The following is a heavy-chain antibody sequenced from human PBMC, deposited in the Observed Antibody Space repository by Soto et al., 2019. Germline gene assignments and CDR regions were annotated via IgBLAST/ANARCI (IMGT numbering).Heavy chain of an antibody. CDR3: ARDYCSGNTCSAFDY. V-gene: IGHV5-51*01. D-gene: IGHD2-15*01. J-gene: IGHJ5*01. Sequence: GESLKISWKSSGYSFLNYWIGWVRQMPGKGLEWMGIIYPGDSDTRYSPAFEGRVTISADKSINTAYLQWSSLKASDPPLYYCARDYCSGNTCSAFDYWGHGTQVTVSS. CDR2: IYPGDSDT. CDR1: GYSFLNYW.